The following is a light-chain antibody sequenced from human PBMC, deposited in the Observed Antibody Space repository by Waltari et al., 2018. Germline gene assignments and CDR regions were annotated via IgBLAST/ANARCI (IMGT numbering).Light chain of an antibody. CDR2: RDN. J-gene: IGLJ3*02. Sequence: QSVLTQPPSASGTPGQRVIISCSGSSSNIAIHTVNWYQHLPGTAPKPPLYRDNQRPSRVPDRFSGSKSGTSASLAITDLQSEDEADYYCAGWDDSLNGVFGGGTKLTVL. CDR3: AGWDDSLNGV. CDR1: SSNIAIHT. V-gene: IGLV1-44*01.